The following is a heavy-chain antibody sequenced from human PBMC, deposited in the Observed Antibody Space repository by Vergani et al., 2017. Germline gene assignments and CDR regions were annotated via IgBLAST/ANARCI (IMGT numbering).Heavy chain of an antibody. J-gene: IGHJ6*03. D-gene: IGHD6-6*01. V-gene: IGHV1-8*02. CDR1: GGTFSSYA. Sequence: QVQLVQSRAEVKKPGSSVKVSCKASGGTFSSYAISWVRQAPGQGLEWMGWMNPNSGNTGYAQKFQGRVTMTRNTSISTAYMELSSLRSEDTAVYYCASRSSSNYYYYYMDVWGKGTTVTVSS. CDR3: ASRSSSNYYYYYMDV. CDR2: MNPNSGNT.